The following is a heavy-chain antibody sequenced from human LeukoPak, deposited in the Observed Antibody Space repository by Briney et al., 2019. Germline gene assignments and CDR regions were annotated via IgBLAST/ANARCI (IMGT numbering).Heavy chain of an antibody. V-gene: IGHV3-74*01. D-gene: IGHD3-22*01. CDR2: INTDGSNT. CDR1: GFTFSSYW. Sequence: PGGSLRLSCVASGFTFSSYWMHWVRQAPGKGLMWVSRINTDGSNTHYADSVKGRFTISRDNAKNTLYLQMNGLRVEDTAVYYCVVWGEDRSGHRFDFWGQGTLVTVSS. J-gene: IGHJ4*02. CDR3: VVWGEDRSGHRFDF.